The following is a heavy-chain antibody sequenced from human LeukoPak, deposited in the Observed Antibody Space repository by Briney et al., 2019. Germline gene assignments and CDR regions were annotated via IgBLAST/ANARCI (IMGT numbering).Heavy chain of an antibody. V-gene: IGHV1-2*02. CDR2: INPNSGGT. CDR1: GYTFTGYY. CDR3: ARESSGWYLGFDY. D-gene: IGHD6-19*01. J-gene: IGHJ4*02. Sequence: ASVKVSCKASGYTFTGYYMHWVRQAPGQGLEWMGWINPNSGGTNYAQKFQGRVTMTRDTSISTAYMELSSLRSEDTAVYYCARESSGWYLGFDYWGQGTLVTVSS.